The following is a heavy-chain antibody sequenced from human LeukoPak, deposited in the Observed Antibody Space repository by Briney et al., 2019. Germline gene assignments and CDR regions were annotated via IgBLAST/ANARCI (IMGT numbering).Heavy chain of an antibody. CDR2: ISSSSSTI. CDR1: GFTFSSYS. CDR3: ARDQGFSPMAH. Sequence: PGGSLRLSCAASGFTFSSYSMNWVRQAPGKGLEWVSYISSSSSTIYYADSVKGRFTISRDNAKNPLYLQMNSLRAEDTAVYYCARDQGFSPMAHWGQGTLVTVSS. D-gene: IGHD5-24*01. V-gene: IGHV3-48*01. J-gene: IGHJ4*02.